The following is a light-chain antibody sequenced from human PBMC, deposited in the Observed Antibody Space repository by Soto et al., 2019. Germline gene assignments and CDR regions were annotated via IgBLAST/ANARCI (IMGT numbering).Light chain of an antibody. CDR3: QQYGNSAWT. V-gene: IGKV3-20*01. Sequence: EILLTQSPCTLSLSPGERATLSCRTSQSVSNKYLAWYQQKPGQAPRLLIFGASTRATGIPERFSGSGSGTDFTLTISRLEPEDFEVYYCQQYGNSAWTFGQGTKVDIK. CDR1: QSVSNKY. CDR2: GAS. J-gene: IGKJ1*01.